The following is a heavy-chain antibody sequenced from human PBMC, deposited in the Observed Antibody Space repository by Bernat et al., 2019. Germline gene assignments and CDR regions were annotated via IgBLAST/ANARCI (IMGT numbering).Heavy chain of an antibody. CDR2: ISGSGGST. Sequence: EVQLLESGGGLVQPGGSLRLSCAASGFTFSSKAMSWVRQAPGKGREGVSAISGSGGSTYYADSVKGRFTISRDNSKNTLYLQMNSLRAEDTAVYYCAKEHYDFWSGYYNPPFDYWGQGTLVTVS. CDR3: AKEHYDFWSGYYNPPFDY. J-gene: IGHJ4*02. CDR1: GFTFSSKA. D-gene: IGHD3-3*01. V-gene: IGHV3-23*01.